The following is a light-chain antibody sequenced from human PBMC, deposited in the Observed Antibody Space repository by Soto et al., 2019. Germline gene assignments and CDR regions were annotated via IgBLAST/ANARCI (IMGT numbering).Light chain of an antibody. V-gene: IGKV3-15*01. CDR1: QSVSSN. Sequence: EIVMTQSPATLSVSPGERATLSCRASQSVSSNLAWYQQKPGQAPRLLIYGASTRATGIPARFSGSGSGTEFTLTISSLQSEDFAVYYCQQYNNWPSCYTFGQGTKLEIK. J-gene: IGKJ2*01. CDR2: GAS. CDR3: QQYNNWPSCYT.